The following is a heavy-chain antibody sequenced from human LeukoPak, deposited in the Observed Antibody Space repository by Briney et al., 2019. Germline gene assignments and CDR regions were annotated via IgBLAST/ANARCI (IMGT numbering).Heavy chain of an antibody. CDR3: ARERSEMATIYYYYYMDV. CDR2: IYSHGGT. V-gene: IGHV4-4*07. D-gene: IGHD5-24*01. CDR1: GGSITNYY. J-gene: IGHJ6*03. Sequence: SETLSLTCTVSGGSITNYYWNWIRQSAGKGLELIGRIYSHGGTNYNPSLKSRVTMSIDMSKNQFSLKLTSVTAADTAVYYCARERSEMATIYYYYYMDVWGKGTTVTVSS.